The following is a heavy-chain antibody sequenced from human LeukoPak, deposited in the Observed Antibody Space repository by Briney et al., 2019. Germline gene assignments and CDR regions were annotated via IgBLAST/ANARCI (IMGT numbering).Heavy chain of an antibody. CDR2: ISYDGSNK. CDR3: ARAMVTAIRDGVDY. Sequence: GGSLRLSCAASGFTFSSYAMYWVRQAPGKGLEWVAVISYDGSNKYYADSVKGRFTISSDNSKNTLYLQMNSLRAEDTAGVCCARAMVTAIRDGVDYWGQGTLVTVSS. V-gene: IGHV3-30*04. D-gene: IGHD2-21*02. J-gene: IGHJ4*02. CDR1: GFTFSSYA.